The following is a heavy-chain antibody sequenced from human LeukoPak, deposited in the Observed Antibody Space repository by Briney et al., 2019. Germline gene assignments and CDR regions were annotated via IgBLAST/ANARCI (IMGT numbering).Heavy chain of an antibody. CDR3: AREPPGVGFDY. V-gene: IGHV3-66*01. D-gene: IGHD1-26*01. Sequence: GGSLRLSCTASGFTVSSDYMSWVRQAPGKGLEWVSVVYSGGNTYYADSVKGRFTISRDNSKNTLYLQMNSLRAEDTAVYYCAREPPGVGFDYWGQGTLVTVSS. J-gene: IGHJ4*02. CDR2: VYSGGNT. CDR1: GFTVSSDY.